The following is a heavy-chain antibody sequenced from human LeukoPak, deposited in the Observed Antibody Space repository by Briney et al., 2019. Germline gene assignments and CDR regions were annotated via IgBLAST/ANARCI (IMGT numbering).Heavy chain of an antibody. Sequence: SETLSLTCAVSGGSISSSNWWSWVRQPPGKGLEWIGEVYHSGSTNYNPSLKSRVTISVDKSKNQFSLKLSSVTAADTAVYYCARGPSVVTDSTLDYWGQGTLVTVSS. D-gene: IGHD3-22*01. CDR3: ARGPSVVTDSTLDY. V-gene: IGHV4-4*02. CDR2: VYHSGST. CDR1: GGSISSSNW. J-gene: IGHJ4*02.